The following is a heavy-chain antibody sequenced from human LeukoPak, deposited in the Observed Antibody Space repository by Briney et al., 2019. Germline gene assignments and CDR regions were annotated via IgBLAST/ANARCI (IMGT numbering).Heavy chain of an antibody. J-gene: IGHJ4*02. CDR2: IYRGGSI. CDR3: ASGLEYCSGETCRPPAN. Sequence: GGSLRLSCAASGFTVSSNHMTWVRQAPGKGLEWVSVIYRGGSIYYADSVRGRFTISRDSSKNTPSLQMNSLRAEDTAVYYCASGLEYCSGETCRPPANWGQGTLVTVSS. D-gene: IGHD2-15*01. V-gene: IGHV3-53*01. CDR1: GFTVSSNH.